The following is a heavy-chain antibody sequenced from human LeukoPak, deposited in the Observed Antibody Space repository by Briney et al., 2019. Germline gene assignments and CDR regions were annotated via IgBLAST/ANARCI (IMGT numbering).Heavy chain of an antibody. D-gene: IGHD6-13*01. CDR2: ISAYNGNT. CDR1: GYTLTSYG. V-gene: IGHV1-18*01. CDR3: ARGPLIAAAGTANDY. J-gene: IGHJ4*02. Sequence: ASVKVSCKASGYTLTSYGISWVRQAPGQGLEWMGWISAYNGNTNYAQKLQGRVTMTTDTSTSTAYMELRSLRSDDTAVYYCARGPLIAAAGTANDYWGQGTLVTVSS.